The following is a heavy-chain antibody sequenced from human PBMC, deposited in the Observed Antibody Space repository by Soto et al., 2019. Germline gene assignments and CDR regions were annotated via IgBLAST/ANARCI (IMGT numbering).Heavy chain of an antibody. V-gene: IGHV3-30-3*01. Sequence: LVESGGGVVQPGRALRVSCAASGFTFTSYAMHWVRQAPGKGLEWVATISDDGSKKDYADSVKGRFTISRDNSKNTMYLQMNSLRAEDTAVYYCARDRLYESNTQYDNYGMDVWGQGTTVTVS. CDR2: ISDDGSKK. J-gene: IGHJ6*02. D-gene: IGHD3-22*01. CDR1: GFTFTSYA. CDR3: ARDRLYESNTQYDNYGMDV.